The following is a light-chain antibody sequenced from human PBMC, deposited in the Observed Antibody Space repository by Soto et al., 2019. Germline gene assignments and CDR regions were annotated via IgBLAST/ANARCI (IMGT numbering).Light chain of an antibody. V-gene: IGLV2-14*01. J-gene: IGLJ3*02. Sequence: QSALTQPASVSGSPGQSITISCTGTSSDVGAYNYVSWYQQHPGKAPKLMIYEVSNRPSGVSNRFSGSKSGNTASLTISGLRAVDEADYHCSSYTSSGTLVFGGGTQLTVL. CDR2: EVS. CDR1: SSDVGAYNY. CDR3: SSYTSSGTLV.